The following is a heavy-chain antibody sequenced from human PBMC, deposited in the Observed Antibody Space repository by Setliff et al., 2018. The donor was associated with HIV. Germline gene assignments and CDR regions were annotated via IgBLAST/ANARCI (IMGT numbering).Heavy chain of an antibody. CDR2: ISPSTGDT. J-gene: IGHJ3*01. CDR1: GYTFTDYY. Sequence: ASVKVSCKTSGYTFTDYYIHWVRQVPGQGLEWMGWISPSTGDTSSEQKFQGRVTMTTDTSANTAYMELRSLGSDDTAVYYCARDDGGYNYEEAFDLWGQGTMVTVSS. V-gene: IGHV1-18*04. CDR3: ARDDGGYNYEEAFDL. D-gene: IGHD3-16*01.